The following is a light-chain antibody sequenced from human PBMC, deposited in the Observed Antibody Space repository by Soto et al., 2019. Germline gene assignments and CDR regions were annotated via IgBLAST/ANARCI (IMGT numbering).Light chain of an antibody. CDR3: SSYTSSSTLL. CDR1: SSDVGGYKY. CDR2: EVS. V-gene: IGLV2-14*01. Sequence: QSVLTQPASVSGSPGQSITISCTGTSSDVGGYKYVSWYQQHPGKAPKLMIYEVSNRPSGVSNRFSGSKSGNTASLTISGLQAEDEADYYCSSYTSSSTLLFGGGTKLTVL. J-gene: IGLJ2*01.